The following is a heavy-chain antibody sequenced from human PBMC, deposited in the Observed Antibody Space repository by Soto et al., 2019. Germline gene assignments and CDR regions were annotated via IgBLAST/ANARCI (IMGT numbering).Heavy chain of an antibody. CDR3: PNRSGRLGGYGYGSALDY. D-gene: IGHD5-18*01. CDR2: ISGSCGST. J-gene: IGHJ4*02. V-gene: IGHV3-23*01. Sequence: EVQLLGSWGGLVQPGGSLRLSCAASGFTFSIYAMSWVRQAPGKGLEWFPAISGSCGSTYYADSVKGLFIISSDNVKNALYLHMSSLMAEDTAIYYCPNRSGRLGGYGYGSALDYCVQGRLVTVA. CDR1: GFTFSIYA.